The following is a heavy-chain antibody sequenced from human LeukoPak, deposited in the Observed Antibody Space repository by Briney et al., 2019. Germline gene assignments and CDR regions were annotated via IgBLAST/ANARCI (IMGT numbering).Heavy chain of an antibody. CDR2: ISWNSGSI. D-gene: IGHD6-13*01. J-gene: IGHJ5*02. Sequence: GRSLRLSCAASGFTFDDYAMHWVRQAPGKGLEWVSGISWNSGSIGYADSVKGRFTISRDNAKNSLYLQMNSLRAEDTALYYCAKGKHSSSWYNWFDPWGQGTLVTVSS. CDR3: AKGKHSSSWYNWFDP. V-gene: IGHV3-9*01. CDR1: GFTFDDYA.